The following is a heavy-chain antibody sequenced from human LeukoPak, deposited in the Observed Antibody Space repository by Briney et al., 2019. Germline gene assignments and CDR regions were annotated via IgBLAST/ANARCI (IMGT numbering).Heavy chain of an antibody. Sequence: GGSLRLSCAASGFTFSSYSMNWVRQAPGKGLEWVSYISSSSSTIYYADSVKGRFTISRDNAKNSLYLQMNSLRAEDTAVYYCARDVDPDYYYDSSGSIPDWGQGTLVTVSS. D-gene: IGHD3-22*01. V-gene: IGHV3-48*04. CDR3: ARDVDPDYYYDSSGSIPD. CDR1: GFTFSSYS. CDR2: ISSSSSTI. J-gene: IGHJ4*02.